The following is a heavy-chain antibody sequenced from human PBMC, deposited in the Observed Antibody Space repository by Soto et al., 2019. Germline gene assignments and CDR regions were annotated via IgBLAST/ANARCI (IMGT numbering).Heavy chain of an antibody. V-gene: IGHV3-73*02. J-gene: IGHJ6*02. D-gene: IGHD3-10*01. CDR2: IRTKSNNFAT. Sequence: ERQLVESGGGLVQSGGSLKLSCAASGFTLSGSDIHWVRQASGKGLEWVGRIRTKSNNFATSYAESVRGRFTISRDDSDNTAALQKSSLKTEDTAIYYCSRHQEGRSMVFYGMDVWGQGTTVTVSS. CDR1: GFTLSGSD. CDR3: SRHQEGRSMVFYGMDV.